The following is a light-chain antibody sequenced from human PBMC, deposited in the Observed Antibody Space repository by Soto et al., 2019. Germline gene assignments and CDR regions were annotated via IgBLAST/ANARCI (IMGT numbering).Light chain of an antibody. CDR1: SSDVGGYNY. V-gene: IGLV2-14*03. CDR3: GTWDSSLSAVV. CDR2: EVS. Sequence: QSALTQPASVSGSPGQSITISCTGTSSDVGGYNYVSWSQQHPGKAPKLLISEVSNRPSGVSNRFSGSKSGNTASLTISGLQADDEADYYCGTWDSSLSAVVFGGGTKLTVL. J-gene: IGLJ2*01.